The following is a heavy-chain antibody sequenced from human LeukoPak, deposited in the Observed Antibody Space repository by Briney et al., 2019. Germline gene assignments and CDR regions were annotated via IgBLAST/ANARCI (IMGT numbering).Heavy chain of an antibody. CDR3: ATYSSMNAREFQH. CDR1: GFTFSNYW. J-gene: IGHJ1*01. Sequence: GGSLRLSCEASGFTFSNYWMSWVRQAPGKGLEWVANIKHDGSEKYYADSVKGRFTISRDNGKNSLYVQMNSLSVEDTAVYNCATYSSMNAREFQHWGQGTLVTVSS. CDR2: IKHDGSEK. V-gene: IGHV3-7*01. D-gene: IGHD2-2*01.